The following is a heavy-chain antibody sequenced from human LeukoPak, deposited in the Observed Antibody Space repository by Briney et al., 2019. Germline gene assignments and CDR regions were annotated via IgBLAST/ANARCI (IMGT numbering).Heavy chain of an antibody. Sequence: GGSLRLSCAASGFTFNSYGMHWVRQAPGKGLEWVSCIWCDGSNIYYADSVKGRFTISRDNSENTLYLQMNSLRAEDSAVYYCARLLSNTFYYDSGCHLDYWGRGTLVTVSS. CDR3: ARLLSNTFYYDSGCHLDY. CDR1: GFTFNSYG. V-gene: IGHV3-33*01. J-gene: IGHJ4*02. CDR2: IWCDGSNI. D-gene: IGHD3-10*01.